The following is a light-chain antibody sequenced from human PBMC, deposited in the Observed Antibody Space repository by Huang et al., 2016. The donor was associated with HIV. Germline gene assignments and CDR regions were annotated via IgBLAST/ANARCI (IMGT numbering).Light chain of an antibody. CDR1: QSAYSSSTSKDY. Sequence: DIIMTQSPDSLAVSLGGRATPNCRSSQSAYSSSTSKDYMAWFQQKPGQPPRLLLFGASTREAGVPDRFTGSGSGTHFTLTIASLEAEDAAIYYCQQYYSSPQTFGQGTRVEVK. V-gene: IGKV4-1*01. CDR2: GAS. J-gene: IGKJ1*01. CDR3: QQYYSSPQT.